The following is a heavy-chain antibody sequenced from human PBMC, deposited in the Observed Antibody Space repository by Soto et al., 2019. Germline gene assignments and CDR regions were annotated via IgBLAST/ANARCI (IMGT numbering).Heavy chain of an antibody. J-gene: IGHJ4*02. D-gene: IGHD2-21*02. CDR1: GFTFSSYS. CDR2: ISSSSSYI. Sequence: GESLKISCAASGFTFSSYSMNWVRQAPGKGLEWVSSISSSSSYIYYADSVKGRFTISRDNAKNSLYLQMNSLRAEDTAVYYCARDHNSHDSYFDFDYWGQGTLVTVSS. CDR3: ARDHNSHDSYFDFDY. V-gene: IGHV3-21*01.